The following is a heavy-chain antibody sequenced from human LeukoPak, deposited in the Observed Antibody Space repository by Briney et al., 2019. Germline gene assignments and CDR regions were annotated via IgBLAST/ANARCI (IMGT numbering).Heavy chain of an antibody. J-gene: IGHJ5*02. CDR3: AKSYRTYYYDSSGYENWFDP. V-gene: IGHV3-30*02. CDR2: IRYDGSNK. Sequence: TGGSLRLSCAASGFTFSSYGMRWVRQAPGKGLEWVAFIRYDGSNKYYADSVKGRFTISRDNSKNTLYLQMNSLRAEDTAVYYCAKSYRTYYYDSSGYENWFDPWGQGTLVTVSS. CDR1: GFTFSSYG. D-gene: IGHD3-22*01.